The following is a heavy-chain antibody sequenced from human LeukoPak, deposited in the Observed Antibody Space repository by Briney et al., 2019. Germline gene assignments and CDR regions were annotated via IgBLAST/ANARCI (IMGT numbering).Heavy chain of an antibody. CDR1: GYTFTSYG. Sequence: GASVKVSCKASGYTFTSYGISWVRQAPGQGLEWMGWISAYNGSTNYAQKPQGRVTMTTDTSTSTAYMELRSLRSDDTAVYYCAREGGYYYGNYYYYGMDVWGQGTTVTVSS. V-gene: IGHV1-18*01. J-gene: IGHJ6*02. CDR2: ISAYNGST. D-gene: IGHD3-22*01. CDR3: AREGGYYYGNYYYYGMDV.